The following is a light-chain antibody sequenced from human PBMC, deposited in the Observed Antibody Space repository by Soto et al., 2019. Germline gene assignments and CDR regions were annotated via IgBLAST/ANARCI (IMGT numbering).Light chain of an antibody. CDR2: GNS. J-gene: IGLJ1*01. CDR3: QSYDSSLRGPYV. CDR1: TSDIGAGYD. V-gene: IGLV1-40*01. Sequence: QPVLTQPPSVSGAPGQRVTVSCTGSTSDIGAGYDVHWYQHLPGTAPKLLIYGNSNRPSGVPDRFSGSKSGTSASLVITGLQAEDEAEYYCQSYDSSLRGPYVFGTGTKVTVL.